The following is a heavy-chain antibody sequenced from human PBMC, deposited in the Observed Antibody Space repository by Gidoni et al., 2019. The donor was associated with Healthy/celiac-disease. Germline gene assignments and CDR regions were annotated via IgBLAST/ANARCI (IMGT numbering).Heavy chain of an antibody. D-gene: IGHD2-2*01. Sequence: EVQLVESGGGLVQPAWSLSLSCSASGFTLRRYAMHWVRQAPGKGLEYVSAISRNGGSTYYADSVKGRFTISRDNYKNTLYLQMSSLRAEDTAVYYCVKDHIVVVPAASYYYYMDVWGKGTTVTVSS. CDR3: VKDHIVVVPAASYYYYMDV. CDR1: GFTLRRYA. CDR2: ISRNGGST. J-gene: IGHJ6*03. V-gene: IGHV3-64D*06.